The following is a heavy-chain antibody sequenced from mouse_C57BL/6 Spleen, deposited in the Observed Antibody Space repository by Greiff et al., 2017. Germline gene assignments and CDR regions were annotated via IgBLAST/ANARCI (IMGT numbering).Heavy chain of an antibody. J-gene: IGHJ1*03. CDR2: INPSTGGT. CDR1: GYSFTGYY. D-gene: IGHD1-1*01. CDR3: ARGSYYYGSSYGYFDV. Sequence: VQLQQSGPELVKPGASVKISCKASGYSFTGYYMNWVKQSPEKSLEWIGEINPSTGGTTYNQKFKAKATLTVDKSSSTAYMQLKSLTSEDSAVYYCARGSYYYGSSYGYFDVWGTGTTVTVSS. V-gene: IGHV1-42*01.